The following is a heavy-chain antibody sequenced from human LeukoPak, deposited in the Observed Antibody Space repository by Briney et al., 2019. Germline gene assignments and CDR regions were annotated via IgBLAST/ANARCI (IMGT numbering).Heavy chain of an antibody. Sequence: GGPLRLSCAASGFTFSSYGMHWLRQAPGKGLEWVAFKRDDGSNKYYADSVKGRFTISRDNSKNTLYLQMNSLRAEDTAVYYCAKERDTAMVTIDYWGQGTLVAVSS. J-gene: IGHJ4*02. D-gene: IGHD5-18*01. CDR2: KRDDGSNK. CDR1: GFTFSSYG. V-gene: IGHV3-30*02. CDR3: AKERDTAMVTIDY.